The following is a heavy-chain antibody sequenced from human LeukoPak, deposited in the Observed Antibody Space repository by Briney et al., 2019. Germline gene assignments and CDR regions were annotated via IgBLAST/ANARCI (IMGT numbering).Heavy chain of an antibody. J-gene: IGHJ4*02. Sequence: GGSLRLSCAASGFTFSSYWMSWVRQAPGKGLEWVANIKQDGSEKYYVDSVKGRFTISRDNSKNTLYLQMNSLRAEDTAVYYCAGATGIAAAVYYFDYWGQGTLVTVSS. CDR2: IKQDGSEK. CDR3: AGATGIAAAVYYFDY. CDR1: GFTFSSYW. V-gene: IGHV3-7*04. D-gene: IGHD6-13*01.